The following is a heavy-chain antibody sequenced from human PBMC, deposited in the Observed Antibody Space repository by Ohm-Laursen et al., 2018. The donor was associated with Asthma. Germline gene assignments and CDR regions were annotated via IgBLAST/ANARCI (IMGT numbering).Heavy chain of an antibody. CDR2: ISTASTFI. Sequence: GSLRLSCTASGYSFSLYSIHWIRQAPGKGLEWVASISTASTFIYYADSVKGRFTISRDSAENAIYLQMNNLRAEDTAVYYCARGTSGPWVNYAMDVWGQGTSVTVSS. D-gene: IGHD2-2*01. CDR3: ARGTSGPWVNYAMDV. V-gene: IGHV3-21*01. CDR1: GYSFSLYS. J-gene: IGHJ6*02.